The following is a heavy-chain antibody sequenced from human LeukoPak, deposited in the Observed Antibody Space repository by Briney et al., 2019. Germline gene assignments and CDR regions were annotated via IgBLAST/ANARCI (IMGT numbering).Heavy chain of an antibody. Sequence: ASVKVSCKASGYTFTSYDINWVRQATGQGLEWMGWMNPNSGNTGYAQKFQGWVTMTRDTSISTAYMELSRLRSDDTAVYYCARAPHYCSSTSCKTARMNAFDIWGQGTMVTVSS. V-gene: IGHV1-8*01. CDR2: MNPNSGNT. D-gene: IGHD2-2*01. CDR3: ARAPHYCSSTSCKTARMNAFDI. CDR1: GYTFTSYD. J-gene: IGHJ3*02.